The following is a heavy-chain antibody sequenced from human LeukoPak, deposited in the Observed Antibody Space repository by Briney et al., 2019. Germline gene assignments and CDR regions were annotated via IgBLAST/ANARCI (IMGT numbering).Heavy chain of an antibody. CDR2: IYTSGST. D-gene: IGHD1-1*01. CDR1: GGSISSYY. V-gene: IGHV4-4*07. CDR3: ARHFTDNWNDVGIDY. Sequence: SETLSLTCTVSGGSISSYYWSWIRQPAGKGLEWIGRIYTSGSTNYNPSLKSRVTMSVDTSKNQFSLKLSSVTAADTAVYYCARHFTDNWNDVGIDYWGQGTLVTVSS. J-gene: IGHJ4*02.